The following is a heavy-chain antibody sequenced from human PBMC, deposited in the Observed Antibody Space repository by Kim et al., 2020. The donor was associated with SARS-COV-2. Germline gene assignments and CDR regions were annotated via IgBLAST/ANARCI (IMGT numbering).Heavy chain of an antibody. D-gene: IGHD3-10*01. CDR1: GFTFSYYW. J-gene: IGHJ3*02. CDR2: IKQDGSEK. Sequence: GGSLRLSCAASGFTFSYYWMSWVRQAPGKGLEWVANIKQDGSEKYYVDSVKGRFTISRDNAKNSLYLQMNTLRAEDTAVYYCARVPPSGWALDIWGQGTMVTISS. V-gene: IGHV3-7*04. CDR3: ARVPPSGWALDI.